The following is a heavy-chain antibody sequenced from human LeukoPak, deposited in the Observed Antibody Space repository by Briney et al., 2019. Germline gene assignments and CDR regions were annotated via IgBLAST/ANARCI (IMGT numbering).Heavy chain of an antibody. CDR3: ARDADTSCYDY. J-gene: IGHJ4*02. V-gene: IGHV3-7*01. Sequence: GGSLRLSCAASGFTFSSYWMSWVRQAPGKGLEWVANINQDGSEKYYVDSVKGRFTISRDNAKNSLYLQVNSLRAEDTAVYYRARDADTSCYDYWGQGTLVTVSS. CDR2: INQDGSEK. CDR1: GFTFSSYW. D-gene: IGHD2-2*01.